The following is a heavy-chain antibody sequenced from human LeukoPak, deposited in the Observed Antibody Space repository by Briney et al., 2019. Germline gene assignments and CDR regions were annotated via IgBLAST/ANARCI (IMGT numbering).Heavy chain of an antibody. CDR2: IYRGDSDT. D-gene: IGHD3-9*01. Sequence: GASLKISCRGSGSGFTSYWIGWVRQMPGKGLEGMGIIYRGDSDTRYSPSFQGQITISAYMSITPSYLHRTIPPASATATSYYARQADYNILPGDYNGHLDHWGQGTLVTVSS. V-gene: IGHV5-51*01. CDR1: GSGFTSYW. J-gene: IGHJ4*02. CDR3: ARQADYNILPGDYNGHLDH.